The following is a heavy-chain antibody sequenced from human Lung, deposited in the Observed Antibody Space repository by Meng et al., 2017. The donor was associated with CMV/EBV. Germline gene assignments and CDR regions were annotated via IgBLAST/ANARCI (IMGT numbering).Heavy chain of an antibody. CDR2: IYWNDDK. D-gene: IGHD6-13*01. CDR1: GFSLSISRLA. V-gene: IGHV2-5*01. J-gene: IGHJ4*02. CDR3: AHARYSSFYYFNY. Sequence: GPXLVXPTQTLTLTCTFSGFSLSISRLAVGWIRQPPGKALECLGIIYWNDDKRYSPSLKSRLTITKDTSKNQVVLTMTNMDPADTATYYCAHARYSSFYYFNYWGRGXLVTVSS.